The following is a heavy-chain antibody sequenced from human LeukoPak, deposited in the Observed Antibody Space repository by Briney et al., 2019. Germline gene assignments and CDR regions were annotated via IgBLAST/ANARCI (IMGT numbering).Heavy chain of an antibody. CDR2: INPSGGST. V-gene: IGHV1-46*01. J-gene: IGHJ4*02. Sequence: ASVKVSCKASGYTFTSYYMHWVRQAPGQGLEWMGTINPSGGSTSYAQKFQGRVTMTRDTSTSTVYMELSSLRSEDTAVYYCARERIAVADESSWFDYWGQGTLVTVSS. D-gene: IGHD6-19*01. CDR1: GYTFTSYY. CDR3: ARERIAVADESSWFDY.